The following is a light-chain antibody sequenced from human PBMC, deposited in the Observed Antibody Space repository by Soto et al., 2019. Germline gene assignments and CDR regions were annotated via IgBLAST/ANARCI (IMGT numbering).Light chain of an antibody. CDR1: QSVSSN. CDR2: RAS. CDR3: QQYNNWPFT. J-gene: IGKJ3*01. Sequence: EIVMTQSPATLSVSPGERATLSCRASQSVSSNLAWYQQKPGQAPRLLIYRASTRATGIPARFSGSGSGTEFTLLILSLQTADFAVYYCQQYNNWPFTFGPGTKVDIK. V-gene: IGKV3-15*01.